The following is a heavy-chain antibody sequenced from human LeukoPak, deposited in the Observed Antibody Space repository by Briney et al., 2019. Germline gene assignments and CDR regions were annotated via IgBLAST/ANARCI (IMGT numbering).Heavy chain of an antibody. CDR1: GGSISSSSYY. V-gene: IGHV4-39*07. D-gene: IGHD2-2*01. CDR2: IYYSGST. CDR3: ARLGYCSSTSCYRRTGGFDY. Sequence: SETLSLTCTVSGGSISSSSYYWGWIRQPPGKGLEWIGSIYYSGSTYYNPSLKSQVTISVDTSKNQFSLKLSSVTAADTAVYYCARLGYCSSTSCYRRTGGFDYWGQGTLVTVSS. J-gene: IGHJ4*02.